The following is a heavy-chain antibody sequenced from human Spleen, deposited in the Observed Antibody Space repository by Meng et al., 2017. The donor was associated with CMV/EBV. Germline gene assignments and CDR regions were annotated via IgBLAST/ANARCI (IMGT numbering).Heavy chain of an antibody. V-gene: IGHV1-69*05. D-gene: IGHD3-3*01. Sequence: SVKVSCKASGGAFNSSVVSWVRQAPGQGLEWMGGIIPFFGIPNYVEKFQGRVTITMDESTSTAYMELSSLRSEDTAVYYCAMINYDFWSGYPLSGMDVWGQGTTVTVSS. CDR2: IIPFFGIP. CDR3: AMINYDFWSGYPLSGMDV. CDR1: GGAFNSSV. J-gene: IGHJ6*02.